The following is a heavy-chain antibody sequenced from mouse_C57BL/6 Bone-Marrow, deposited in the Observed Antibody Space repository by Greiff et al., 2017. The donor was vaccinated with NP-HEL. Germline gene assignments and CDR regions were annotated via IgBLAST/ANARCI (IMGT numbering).Heavy chain of an antibody. V-gene: IGHV3-6*01. CDR1: GYSITSGYY. CDR3: ARMGSTPFDY. J-gene: IGHJ2*01. CDR2: ISYDGSN. D-gene: IGHD2-1*01. Sequence: VQLKESGPGLVKPSQSLSLTCSVTGYSITSGYYWNWIRQFPGNKLEWMGYISYDGSNNYNPSLKNRISITRDTSKNQFFLKLNSVTTEDTATYYCARMGSTPFDYWGQGTTLTVSS.